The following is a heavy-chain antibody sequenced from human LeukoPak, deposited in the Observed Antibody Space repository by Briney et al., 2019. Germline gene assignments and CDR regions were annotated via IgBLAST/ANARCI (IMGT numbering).Heavy chain of an antibody. V-gene: IGHV4-4*07. CDR2: IYTSGST. J-gene: IGHJ6*03. Sequence: SETLSLTCTVSGGSISSYYWSWIRQPPGKGLEWIGRIYTSGSTNYNPSLKSRVTMSVDTSKNQFSLKLSSVTAADTAVYYCARSPGIAAAAPWVASYYYYYYMDVWGKGTTVTVSS. CDR1: GGSISSYY. CDR3: ARSPGIAAAAPWVASYYYYYYMDV. D-gene: IGHD6-13*01.